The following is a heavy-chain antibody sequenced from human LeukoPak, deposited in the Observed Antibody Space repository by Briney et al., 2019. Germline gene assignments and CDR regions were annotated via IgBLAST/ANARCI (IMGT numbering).Heavy chain of an antibody. J-gene: IGHJ4*02. CDR2: ISAYNGNT. CDR1: GYTFTRYG. D-gene: IGHD6-19*01. V-gene: IGHV1-18*01. Sequence: GASVKVSCKASGYTFTRYGISWVRQAPGQGLEWMGWISAYNGNTNHAQKLQGRVTMTTDTSTSTAYMELRSLRSDDTAVYSCARDPSSGWYLNYWGQGTLVTVSS. CDR3: ARDPSSGWYLNY.